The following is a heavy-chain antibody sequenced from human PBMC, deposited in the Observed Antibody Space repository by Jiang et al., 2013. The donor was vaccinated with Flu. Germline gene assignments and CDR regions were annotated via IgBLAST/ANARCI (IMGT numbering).Heavy chain of an antibody. CDR1: GFTFSSYW. Sequence: VQLVESGGGLVQPGGSLRLSCAASGFTFSSYWMYWVRQAPGKGLVWVSRINSDGSSISYADSVKGRFTISRGNGKNTLYLQMNSLRAEDTAVYYCARDLGILDYYESSGDEAYFDLWGRGTLVTVSS. J-gene: IGHJ2*01. V-gene: IGHV3-74*01. D-gene: IGHD3-22*01. CDR3: ARDLGILDYYESSGDEAYFDL. CDR2: INSDGSSI.